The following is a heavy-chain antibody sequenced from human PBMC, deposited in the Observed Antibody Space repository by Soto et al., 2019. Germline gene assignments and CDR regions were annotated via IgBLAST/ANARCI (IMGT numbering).Heavy chain of an antibody. CDR2: INSISSTI. D-gene: IGHD2-15*01. Sequence: GGSLRLSCAASGFIFSSYAMSWVRQAPGKGLEWVSYINSISSTIYYADSVEGRFTISRDNAKNSLYLQMNSLRDEDTAVYYCARDIGCSGGSCYYYGMDVWGQGTTVTVSS. CDR3: ARDIGCSGGSCYYYGMDV. CDR1: GFIFSSYA. J-gene: IGHJ6*02. V-gene: IGHV3-48*02.